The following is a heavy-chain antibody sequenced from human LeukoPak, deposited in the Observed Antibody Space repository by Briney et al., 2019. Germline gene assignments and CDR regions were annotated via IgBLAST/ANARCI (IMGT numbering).Heavy chain of an antibody. J-gene: IGHJ3*02. CDR1: GFTVSSNY. Sequence: GGSLRLSCAASGFTVSSNYMSWVRQAPGKGLEWVSVIYSGGSTYYADSVKGRFTISRDNSKNTLYLQMNSLRAEDTAVYYCARATHYVSAFDIWGQGTMVTVSS. D-gene: IGHD3-10*02. V-gene: IGHV3-66*01. CDR2: IYSGGST. CDR3: ARATHYVSAFDI.